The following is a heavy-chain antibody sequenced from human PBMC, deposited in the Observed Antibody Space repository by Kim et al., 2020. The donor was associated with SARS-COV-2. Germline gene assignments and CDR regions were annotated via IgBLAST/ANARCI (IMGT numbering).Heavy chain of an antibody. CDR3: ARDSDGYNPDGWFDP. Sequence: SETLSLTCTVSGGSISSYYWSWIRQPPGKGLEWIGYIYYSGSTNYNPSLKSRVTISVDTSKNQFSLKLSSVTAADTAVYYCARDSDGYNPDGWFDPWGQGTLVTVSS. J-gene: IGHJ5*02. CDR2: IYYSGST. D-gene: IGHD2-21*01. CDR1: GGSISSYY. V-gene: IGHV4-59*01.